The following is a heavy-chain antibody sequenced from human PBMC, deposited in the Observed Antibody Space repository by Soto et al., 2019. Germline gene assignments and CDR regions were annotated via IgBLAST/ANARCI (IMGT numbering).Heavy chain of an antibody. CDR2: IYHSGST. CDR1: GGSISSGGYP. D-gene: IGHD3-22*01. Sequence: RSLTCAVSGGSISSGGYPWSWIRQPPGKGLEWIGYIYHSGSTYYNPSLKSRVTISVDRSKNQFSLKLSSVTAADTAVYYCARSYDRIGSIDYWGQGTLVTVYS. CDR3: ARSYDRIGSIDY. V-gene: IGHV4-30-2*01. J-gene: IGHJ4*02.